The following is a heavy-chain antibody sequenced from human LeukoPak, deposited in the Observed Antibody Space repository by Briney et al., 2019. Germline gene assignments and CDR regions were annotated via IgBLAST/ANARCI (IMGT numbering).Heavy chain of an antibody. CDR3: ASLGMPRSQENGGNSNGAMDY. CDR2: ICSGGTT. D-gene: IGHD4-23*01. J-gene: IGHJ4*02. V-gene: IGHV3-53*01. Sequence: VGSLRLSRAVSVFTVSTNYMTCVRQSPGNGLESVSVICSGGTTYYADSVKGRFTISRDNSKNTLYLQMNSLRAEDTAVYYCASLGMPRSQENGGNSNGAMDYWGQGTLVTVSS. CDR1: VFTVSTNY.